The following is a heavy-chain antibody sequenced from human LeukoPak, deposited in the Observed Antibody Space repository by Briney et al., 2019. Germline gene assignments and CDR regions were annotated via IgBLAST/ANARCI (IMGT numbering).Heavy chain of an antibody. J-gene: IGHJ4*02. CDR2: INHSGST. Sequence: PSETLSLTCTVYGGSFSGYYWSWIRQPPGKGLEWTGEINHSGSTNYNPSLKSRVTISVDTSKNQFSLKLSSVTAADTAVYYCARGPGDYYGSGTRDFDYWGQGTLVTVSS. CDR3: ARGPGDYYGSGTRDFDY. D-gene: IGHD3-10*01. V-gene: IGHV4-34*01. CDR1: GGSFSGYY.